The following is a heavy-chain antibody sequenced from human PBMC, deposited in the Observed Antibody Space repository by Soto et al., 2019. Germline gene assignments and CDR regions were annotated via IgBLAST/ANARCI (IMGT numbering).Heavy chain of an antibody. V-gene: IGHV1-18*01. J-gene: IGHJ4*02. CDR3: ARGREGDY. Sequence: QVHLVQSGAEVKKPGASVKVSCKGSGYGFTTYGITWVRQAPGQGLEWMAWISAHNGNTNYAQKLQGRVTVTSDTSTSTAYMELRSLRSDDTAVYYCARGREGDYWGQGALVTVSS. CDR2: ISAHNGNT. CDR1: GYGFTTYG.